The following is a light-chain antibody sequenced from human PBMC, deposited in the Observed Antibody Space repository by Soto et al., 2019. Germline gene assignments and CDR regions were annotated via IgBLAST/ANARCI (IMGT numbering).Light chain of an antibody. CDR3: LQDYNYPLT. Sequence: AIQMTQSPSSLSASVGDRVTITCRASQGIRNDLGWYQQKPGKAPKLLIYAASSLQSGVPSRFSGSGSGTDFTLTISSLQPEDFEIYYCLQDYNYPLTFGQGTKVEI. CDR1: QGIRND. V-gene: IGKV1-6*01. CDR2: AAS. J-gene: IGKJ1*01.